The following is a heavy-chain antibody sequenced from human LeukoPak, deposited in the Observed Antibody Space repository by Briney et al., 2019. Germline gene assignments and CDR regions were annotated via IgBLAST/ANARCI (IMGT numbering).Heavy chain of an antibody. J-gene: IGHJ4*02. V-gene: IGHV3-48*01. CDR3: ARPYCSSTSCPTFDD. Sequence: GGSLRLSCAASGFTFSNYNMNWVRQAPGKGLEWVSYISGDGYTIFYADSVQGRFTISRDNAKNSLFLQMNSLRAEDTAMHYCARPYCSSTSCPTFDDWGQGTLVTVSS. CDR2: ISGDGYTI. CDR1: GFTFSNYN. D-gene: IGHD2-2*01.